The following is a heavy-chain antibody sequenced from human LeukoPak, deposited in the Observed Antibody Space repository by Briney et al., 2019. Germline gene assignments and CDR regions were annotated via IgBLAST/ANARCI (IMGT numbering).Heavy chain of an antibody. D-gene: IGHD3-16*02. Sequence: GGSLRLSCAASGFTFSSYAMSWVRQAPGKGLEWVSAISGSGGSTCYADSVKGRFTISRDNSKNTLYLQMNSLRAEDTAVYYCAKALDRGPYYFDYWGQGTLVTVSS. V-gene: IGHV3-23*01. CDR3: AKALDRGPYYFDY. CDR2: ISGSGGST. CDR1: GFTFSSYA. J-gene: IGHJ4*02.